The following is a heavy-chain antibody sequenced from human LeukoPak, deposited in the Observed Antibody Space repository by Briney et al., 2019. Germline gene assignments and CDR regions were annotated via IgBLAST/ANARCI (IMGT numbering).Heavy chain of an antibody. J-gene: IGHJ4*02. CDR2: ISPNSGDT. CDR1: GYIFTGYY. CDR3: ARDETLRGPFDY. Sequence: ATVKVSCKVSGYIFTGYYIHWVRQAPGRGLEWMGWISPNSGDTHYTQKFQGRVTMTREMSIATAYMELNSLRSDDTAVYYCARDETLRGPFDYWGQGTLVTVSS. V-gene: IGHV1-2*02.